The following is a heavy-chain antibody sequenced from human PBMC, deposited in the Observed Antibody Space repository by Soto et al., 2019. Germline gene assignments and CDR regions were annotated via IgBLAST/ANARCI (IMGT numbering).Heavy chain of an antibody. CDR2: ISTYNGNT. Sequence: QVQLVQSVAEVKKPGASVKVSCKATGYTFTSYGISWVRQAPGQGLEWMGWISTYNGNTNFTQKLQGRVTMTTDTSTSTAYMELRSLRSDDTAVYYCARDREYNWNYNWFDPWGQGTLVTVSS. CDR3: ARDREYNWNYNWFDP. D-gene: IGHD1-7*01. V-gene: IGHV1-18*01. J-gene: IGHJ5*02. CDR1: GYTFTSYG.